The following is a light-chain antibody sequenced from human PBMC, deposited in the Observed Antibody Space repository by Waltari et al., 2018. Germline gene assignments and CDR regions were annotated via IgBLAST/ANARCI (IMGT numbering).Light chain of an antibody. CDR1: QGISSY. J-gene: IGKJ4*01. CDR3: QQYYNYPLT. Sequence: ILMTQSPSSVSASTGDRVTITCRASQGISSYLAWFQQKPGKAPKLLIYAASSLQSGVPSRFSGSGSGTDFTLTISCLQSEDLATYFCQQYYNYPLTFGGGTKVEIK. V-gene: IGKV1-8*01. CDR2: AAS.